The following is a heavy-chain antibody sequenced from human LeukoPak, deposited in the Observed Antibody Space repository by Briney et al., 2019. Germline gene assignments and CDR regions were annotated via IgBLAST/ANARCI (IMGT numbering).Heavy chain of an antibody. CDR2: IYYSGST. CDR3: ARDRKGVTPPHYYYGMDV. J-gene: IGHJ6*02. CDR1: GGSISSGGYY. V-gene: IGHV4-31*03. Sequence: SETLSCTCTVSGGSISSGGYYWSWIRQHPGKGLEWIGYIYYSGSTYYNPSLKSRVTISVDTSKNQFSLKLSSVTAADTAVYYCARDRKGVTPPHYYYGMDVWGQGTTVTVSS. D-gene: IGHD4-23*01.